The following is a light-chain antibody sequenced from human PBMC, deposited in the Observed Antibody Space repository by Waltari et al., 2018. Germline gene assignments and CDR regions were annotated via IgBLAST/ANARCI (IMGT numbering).Light chain of an antibody. J-gene: IGKJ4*02. CDR1: QSVRTK. CDR3: QQHNDWPLT. Sequence: EIVMTQSPATLSVSPGERASLSCRASQSVRTKLTWYQQKPGQPPRLLIYGASTRATDIPARFSGSGSGTEFTLTISSLQSEDFAVYYCQQHNDWPLTFGGGTKVEI. V-gene: IGKV3-15*01. CDR2: GAS.